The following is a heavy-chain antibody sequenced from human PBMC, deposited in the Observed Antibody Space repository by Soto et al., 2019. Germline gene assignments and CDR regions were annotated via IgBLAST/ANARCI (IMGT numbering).Heavy chain of an antibody. Sequence: VQLVESGGGLVKPGSSIRLSCAASGFTFTNAWMNWVRQSPGKGLEWVGRIKKIIEGGTTNYTASVKGRFTISGDDSGSKVYLKMYLQKIEETDVYYCATEFFGGVKSIKSDNHWGQGTLVTVS. V-gene: IGHV3-15*01. CDR3: ATEFFGGVKSIKSDNH. J-gene: IGHJ4*02. D-gene: IGHD3-16*01. CDR2: IKKIIEGGTT. CDR1: GFTFTNAW.